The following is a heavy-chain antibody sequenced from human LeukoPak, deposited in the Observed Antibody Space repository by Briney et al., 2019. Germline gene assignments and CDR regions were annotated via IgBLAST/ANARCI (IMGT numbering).Heavy chain of an antibody. D-gene: IGHD4-17*01. V-gene: IGHV3-43*02. CDR1: GCTFGDYA. CDR3: ATDVDDFGDYVLDH. Sequence: PGGSLRLSCAASGCTFGDYAMHWGRQAPGKGLEWLSLISGDGASTDYAESLKGRVAISRDNSKNSLSLQMNSLRAEDTALYYCATDVDDFGDYVLDHWGQGTLVTVSS. CDR2: ISGDGAST. J-gene: IGHJ4*02.